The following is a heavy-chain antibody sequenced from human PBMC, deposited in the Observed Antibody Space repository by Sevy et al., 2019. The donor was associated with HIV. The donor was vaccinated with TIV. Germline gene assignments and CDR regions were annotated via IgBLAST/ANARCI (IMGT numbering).Heavy chain of an antibody. D-gene: IGHD3-22*01. J-gene: IGHJ4*02. V-gene: IGHV1-24*01. CDR3: ATTKDYYDNSGDPFDY. CDR1: GYTLTKLS. CDR2: FDPEDGET. Sequence: ASVKVSGKVSGYTLTKLSMHWVRQAPGKGLAWMGSFDPEDGETIHAQRFQGRLSMNEDTSKETAYMNPSSLSSEETAVYYCATTKDYYDNSGDPFDYWGQGSLVTVSS.